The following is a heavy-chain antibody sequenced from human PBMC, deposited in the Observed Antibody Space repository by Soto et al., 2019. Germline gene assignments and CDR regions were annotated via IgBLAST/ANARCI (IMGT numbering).Heavy chain of an antibody. Sequence: GASVKVSCKASGYTFTGYYMHWVRQAPGQGLEWMGWINPNSGDTNYSQKLQGRVTITRDTSASTAYMELSSLRSEDTAVYYCARDRYDILTGYYTSYYYYYMDAWGKGTTVTV. CDR1: GYTFTGYY. D-gene: IGHD3-9*01. J-gene: IGHJ6*03. CDR2: INPNSGDT. CDR3: ARDRYDILTGYYTSYYYYYMDA. V-gene: IGHV1-2*02.